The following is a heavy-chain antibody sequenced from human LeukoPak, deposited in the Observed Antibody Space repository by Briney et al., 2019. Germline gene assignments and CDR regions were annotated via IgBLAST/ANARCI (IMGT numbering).Heavy chain of an antibody. CDR1: GGSISSYY. CDR2: IYYSGST. Sequence: PSETLSLTCTVSGGSISSYYWSWIRQPPGKGLEWIGYIYYSGSTNYNPSLKSRVTISVDTSKNQFSLKLSSVTAADTAVYYCARDLAAAEFGYNWFDPWGQGTLVTVSS. V-gene: IGHV4-59*01. J-gene: IGHJ5*02. CDR3: ARDLAAAEFGYNWFDP. D-gene: IGHD6-13*01.